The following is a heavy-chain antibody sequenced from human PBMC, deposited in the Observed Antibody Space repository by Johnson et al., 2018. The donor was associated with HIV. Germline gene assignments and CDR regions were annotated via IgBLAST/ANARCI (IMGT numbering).Heavy chain of an antibody. Sequence: QVQLVESGGGLIQPGGSLRLSCAASGFTFSDYYMSWIRQAPGKGLEGVAFIRYDGSNTDYADSVKARFTISRDNSKNTLYLQMNSLRAEDTAVYYRASKAAGTMHALDIWGQGTMVTVSS. J-gene: IGHJ3*02. CDR1: GFTFSDYY. V-gene: IGHV3-30*02. CDR3: ASKAAGTMHALDI. CDR2: IRYDGSNT. D-gene: IGHD6-13*01.